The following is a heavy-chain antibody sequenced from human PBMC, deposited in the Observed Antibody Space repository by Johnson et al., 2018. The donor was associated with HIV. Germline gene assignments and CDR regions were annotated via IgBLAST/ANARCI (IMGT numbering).Heavy chain of an antibody. V-gene: IGHV3-20*04. CDR3: ARSGYGSGSTHDAFDI. J-gene: IGHJ3*02. Sequence: VQLVESGGGVVRPGGSLRLSCAASGFTFDDYGMSWVRQAPGKGLEWVSGIYWNGGSTYYADSVKGRFTISRDNSKNTLYLQMNSLRAEDTAVYYCARSGYGSGSTHDAFDIWGQGTMVTVSS. CDR2: IYWNGGST. D-gene: IGHD3-10*01. CDR1: GFTFDDYG.